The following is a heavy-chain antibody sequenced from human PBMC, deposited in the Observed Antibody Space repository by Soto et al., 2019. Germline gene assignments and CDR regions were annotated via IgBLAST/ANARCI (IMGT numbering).Heavy chain of an antibody. CDR1: GFTFNSLS. D-gene: IGHD2-21*02. CDR3: AREPYGDSQYFDY. CDR2: ISHDGRVT. J-gene: IGHJ4*02. V-gene: IGHV3-30*04. Sequence: QVQLVESGGGMVQPGTSLRLSCAASGFTFNSLSLHWVRQRPDKGLEWLAVISHDGRVTFYADFVKGRFTVSRDNSKNTLYLQVNSLIAEDTAVYYCAREPYGDSQYFDYWGQGTLVTVSS.